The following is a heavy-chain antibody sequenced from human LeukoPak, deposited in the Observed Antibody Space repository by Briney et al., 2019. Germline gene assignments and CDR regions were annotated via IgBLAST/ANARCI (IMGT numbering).Heavy chain of an antibody. CDR1: GFTFSTYS. J-gene: IGHJ4*02. CDR2: INDAGSGT. V-gene: IGHV3-23*01. Sequence: PGGSLRLSCAASGFTFSTYSMNWVRQAPGKGLEWVSAINDAGSGTYYADSVEGRFTISRDNSKNTLYLQMNSLRAEDTAVYYCVKKKPTDRTDIPSNYFDFWGQGTLVTVSS. D-gene: IGHD2-21*02. CDR3: VKKKPTDRTDIPSNYFDF.